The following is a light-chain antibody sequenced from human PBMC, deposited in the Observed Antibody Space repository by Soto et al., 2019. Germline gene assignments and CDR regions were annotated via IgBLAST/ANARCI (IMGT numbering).Light chain of an antibody. CDR2: DAS. J-gene: IGKJ4*01. Sequence: IMLNKSPAALSLCRGERSTLSCRASQSVSSYLAWYQQKPGQAPRLLIYDASNRATGIPARFSGSGSGTDFTLSINSLEPEDTAVYYCEYYGNTIIFGGGTKVDIK. V-gene: IGKV3-11*01. CDR1: QSVSSY. CDR3: EYYGNTII.